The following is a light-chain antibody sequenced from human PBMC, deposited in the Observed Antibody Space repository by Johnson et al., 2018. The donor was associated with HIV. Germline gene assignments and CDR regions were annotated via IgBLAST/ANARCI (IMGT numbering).Light chain of an antibody. CDR1: SSNVGNNY. V-gene: IGLV1-51*01. CDR2: DNN. J-gene: IGLJ1*01. Sequence: QSVLTQPPSVSAAPGQKVTISCSGSSSNVGNNYVSWFQQLPGRAPKLLIYDNNKRPSGIPDRFSGSKSGTSATLGITGLQTGDEADYYCGTWDSSLVAAFGTGTKVTVL. CDR3: GTWDSSLVAA.